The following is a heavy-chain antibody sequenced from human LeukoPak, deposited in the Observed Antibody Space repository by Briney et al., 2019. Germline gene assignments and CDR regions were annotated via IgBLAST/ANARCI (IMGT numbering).Heavy chain of an antibody. J-gene: IGHJ4*02. D-gene: IGHD2-2*02. V-gene: IGHV1-46*01. CDR1: GYTFTSYY. Sequence: ASVKVSCKASGYTFTSYYMHWVRPAPGQGLEWMGIINPSGGSTSYAQKFQGRVTMTRDMSTSTVYMELSSLRSEDTAVYYCARDCSSTSCYRGFDYWGQGALVTVSS. CDR2: INPSGGST. CDR3: ARDCSSTSCYRGFDY.